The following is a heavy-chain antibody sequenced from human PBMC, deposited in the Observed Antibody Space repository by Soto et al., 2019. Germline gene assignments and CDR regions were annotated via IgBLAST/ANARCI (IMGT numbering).Heavy chain of an antibody. V-gene: IGHV5-10-1*01. D-gene: IGHD2-21*02. CDR3: GAAYCGGDCHIMYYGMDV. CDR1: GYSFTSYW. Sequence: PGESLKISCKGSGYSFTSYWISWVRQMPGKGLEWMGRIDPSDSYTNYSPSFQGHVTISADKSISTAYLQWSSLKASDTAMYYCGAAYCGGDCHIMYYGMDVWGQGTTVTVSS. J-gene: IGHJ6*02. CDR2: IDPSDSYT.